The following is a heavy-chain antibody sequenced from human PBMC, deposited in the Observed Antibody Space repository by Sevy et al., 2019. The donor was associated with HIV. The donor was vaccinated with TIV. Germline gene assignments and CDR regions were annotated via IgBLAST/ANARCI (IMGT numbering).Heavy chain of an antibody. CDR3: ARGKSGYGYALNY. D-gene: IGHD5-18*01. Sequence: GGSLRLSCAASGFIFSNNGINWVRQAPGKGLEWVSYISSSSSTIYYADSVKGRFTISRDSAKNSVYLQMNSLRAEDTAVYYCARGKSGYGYALNYWGQGTLVTVSS. J-gene: IGHJ4*02. CDR2: ISSSSSTI. CDR1: GFIFSNNG. V-gene: IGHV3-48*01.